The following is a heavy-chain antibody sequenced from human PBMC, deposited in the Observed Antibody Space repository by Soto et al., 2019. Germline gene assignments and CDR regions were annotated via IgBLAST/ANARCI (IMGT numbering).Heavy chain of an antibody. J-gene: IGHJ6*03. V-gene: IGHV1-2*04. D-gene: IGHD6-6*01. CDR2: INPNSGGT. CDR1: GYTFTGYY. CDR3: ARGSSIAARPPLYYYYYMDV. Sequence: QVQLVQSGAEVKKPGASVKVSCKASGYTFTGYYMHWVRQAPGQGLEWMGWINPNSGGTNYAQKFQGWVTMTRDTSISTDHMELSRLRSDDTAVYYCARGSSIAARPPLYYYYYMDVWGKGTTVTVSS.